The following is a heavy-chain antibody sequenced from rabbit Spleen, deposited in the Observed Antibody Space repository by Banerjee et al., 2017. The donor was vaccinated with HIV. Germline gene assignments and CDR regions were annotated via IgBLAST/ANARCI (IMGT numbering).Heavy chain of an antibody. J-gene: IGHJ6*01. D-gene: IGHD8-1*01. CDR1: GVSFSFSSY. Sequence: QSLEESGGDLVKPGASLTLTCTASGVSFSFSSYMCWVRQAPGKGLEWIACIDTGSRGFTYFATWAKGRFTISKTSSTTVTLQVTRLTAADTATYFCARDTGSSFSTYGMDLWGPGHPRHRL. CDR3: ARDTGSSFSTYGMDL. CDR2: IDTGSRGFT. V-gene: IGHV1S40*01.